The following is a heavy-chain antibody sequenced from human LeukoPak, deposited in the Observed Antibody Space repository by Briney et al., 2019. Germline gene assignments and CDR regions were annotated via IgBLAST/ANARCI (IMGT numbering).Heavy chain of an antibody. D-gene: IGHD1-26*01. CDR3: AREEAGSYSYYFDY. Sequence: PGGSLRLSCAASGFTFDDYGMSWVRQAPGKGLGWVSGINWNGGSTGYADSVKGRLTISRDNAKNSLYLQMNSLRAEDTALYYCAREEAGSYSYYFDYWGQGTLVTVSS. J-gene: IGHJ4*02. V-gene: IGHV3-20*04. CDR2: INWNGGST. CDR1: GFTFDDYG.